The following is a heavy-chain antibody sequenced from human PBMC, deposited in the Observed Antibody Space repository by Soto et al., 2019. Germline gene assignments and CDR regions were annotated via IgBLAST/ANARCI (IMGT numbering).Heavy chain of an antibody. Sequence: ASVKVSCKASGYTFTGYYMHWVRQAPGQGLEWMGWINPNSGGTNYAQKFQGWVTMTRDTSISTAYMELSRLRSDDTAVYYCARDYGPAFPSYYYYYGMDVWGQGTTVTVSS. CDR2: INPNSGGT. J-gene: IGHJ6*02. CDR3: ARDYGPAFPSYYYYYGMDV. V-gene: IGHV1-2*04. D-gene: IGHD3-16*01. CDR1: GYTFTGYY.